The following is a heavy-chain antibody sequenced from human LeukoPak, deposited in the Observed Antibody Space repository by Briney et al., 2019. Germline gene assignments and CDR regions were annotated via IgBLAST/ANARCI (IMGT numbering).Heavy chain of an antibody. CDR2: ISGSGGST. V-gene: IGHV3-23*01. D-gene: IGHD5-24*01. CDR3: AKDHGMATIWDAFDI. CDR1: GFTFSSYA. Sequence: GGSLRLSCAASGFTFSSYAMHWVRQAPGKGLEWVSAISGSGGSTYYADSVEGRFTISRDNSKNTLYLQMNSLRAEDTAVYYCAKDHGMATIWDAFDIWGQGTMVTVSS. J-gene: IGHJ3*02.